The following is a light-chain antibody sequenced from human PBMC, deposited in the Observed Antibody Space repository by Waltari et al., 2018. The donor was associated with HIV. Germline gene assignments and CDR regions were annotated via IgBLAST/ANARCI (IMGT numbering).Light chain of an antibody. Sequence: DIQMTQSPSTLSTSVGDTITIACRASHNIGSWLAWYQQKVGKAPKLLIYKASSLQRGVPSRFSGSGSGTEFTLTISGLQPDDFATYYCQQYNSSSPWTFGQGTKVDI. V-gene: IGKV1-5*03. CDR3: QQYNSSSPWT. CDR2: KAS. CDR1: HNIGSW. J-gene: IGKJ1*01.